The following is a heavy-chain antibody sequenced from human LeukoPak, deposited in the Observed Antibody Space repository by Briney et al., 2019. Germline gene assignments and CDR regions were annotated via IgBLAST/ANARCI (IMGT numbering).Heavy chain of an antibody. D-gene: IGHD6-25*01. CDR2: IKQDGSEK. J-gene: IGHJ5*02. Sequence: GGSLRLSCAASGFTFISYWMSWVRRAPGKGLEWVANIKQDGSEKYYADSVKGRFTISRDNSKNTLYLQMNSLRAEDTAVYYCARDGYNSGPHWFDPWGQGTLVTVSS. CDR3: ARDGYNSGPHWFDP. CDR1: GFTFISYW. V-gene: IGHV3-7*01.